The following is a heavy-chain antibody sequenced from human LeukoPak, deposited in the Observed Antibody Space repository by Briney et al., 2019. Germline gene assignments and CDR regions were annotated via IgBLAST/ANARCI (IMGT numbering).Heavy chain of an antibody. J-gene: IGHJ5*02. CDR3: ARHGGYSSSWYTENWFDP. CDR2: IYTSGST. CDR1: GGSISSYY. Sequence: SETLSLTCTVSGGSISSYYWSWIRQPPGKGLEWIGYIYTSGSTNYNPSLKSRVTISVDTSKNQFSLKLSSVTAADTAVYYCARHGGYSSSWYTENWFDPWGQGTLVTVSS. V-gene: IGHV4-4*09. D-gene: IGHD6-13*01.